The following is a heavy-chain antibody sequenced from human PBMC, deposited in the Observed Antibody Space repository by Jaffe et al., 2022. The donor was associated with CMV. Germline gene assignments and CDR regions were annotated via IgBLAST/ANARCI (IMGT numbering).Heavy chain of an antibody. CDR3: ARIPRGYSSSWYPNYNWFDP. CDR2: IFSNDEK. D-gene: IGHD6-13*01. V-gene: IGHV2-26*01. CDR1: GFSLSNARMG. Sequence: QVTLKESGPVLVKPTETLTLTCTVSGFSLSNARMGVSWIRQPPGKALEWLAHIFSNDEKSYSTSLKSRLTISKDTSKSQVVLTMTNMDPVDTATYYCARIPRGYSSSWYPNYNWFDPWGQGTLVTVSS. J-gene: IGHJ5*02.